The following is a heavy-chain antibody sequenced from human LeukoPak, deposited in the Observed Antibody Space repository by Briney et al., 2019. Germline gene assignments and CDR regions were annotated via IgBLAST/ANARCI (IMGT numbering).Heavy chain of an antibody. J-gene: IGHJ2*01. CDR1: GFTFSSYA. V-gene: IGHV3-30*14. CDR2: ISYDGSNK. D-gene: IGHD3-10*02. CDR3: AREIIFGKGGGWYFDL. Sequence: GGSLRLSCAASGFTFSSYAMHWVRQAPGKGLEWVAVISYDGSNKYYADSVKGRFTISRDNSKNTLYLQMNSLRAEDTAVYYCAREIIFGKGGGWYFDLWGRGTLVTVSS.